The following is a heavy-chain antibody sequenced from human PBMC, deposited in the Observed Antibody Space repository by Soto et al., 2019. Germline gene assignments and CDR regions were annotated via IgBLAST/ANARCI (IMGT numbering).Heavy chain of an antibody. J-gene: IGHJ4*02. CDR1: GFTSTNAW. V-gene: IGHV3-15*07. Sequence: GGSLRLSCAASGFTSTNAWLNWVRQTPGKGLEWVGRIKSNADGGTTDYAAPVKGRFTISRDDSKNTLYLQMNSLKTEDTAVYYCATNPLYWGRGTLVTVSS. CDR3: ATNPLY. CDR2: IKSNADGGTT.